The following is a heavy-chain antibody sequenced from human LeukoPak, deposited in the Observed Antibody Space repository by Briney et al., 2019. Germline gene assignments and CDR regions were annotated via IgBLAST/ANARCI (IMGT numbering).Heavy chain of an antibody. CDR1: GYTFTSYG. V-gene: IGHV1-18*01. CDR2: ISAYNGNT. J-gene: IGHJ4*02. CDR3: AKFMITFGGVIPPDY. D-gene: IGHD3-16*02. Sequence: EASVKVSFKASGYTFTSYGISWVRQAPGQGLEWMGWISAYNGNTNYAQKLQGRVTMTTDTSTSTAYMELRSLRSDDTAVYYCAKFMITFGGVIPPDYWGQGTLVTVSS.